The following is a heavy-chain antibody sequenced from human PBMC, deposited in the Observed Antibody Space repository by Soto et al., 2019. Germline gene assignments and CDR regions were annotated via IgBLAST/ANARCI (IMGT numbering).Heavy chain of an antibody. J-gene: IGHJ6*02. V-gene: IGHV3-30*18. CDR3: AKAGPLVVVPAASYYYGMDV. Sequence: PGESLRLSCAASAFTFSSYGMHWVRQAPGKGLEWVAVISYDGSNKYYADSVKGRFTISRDNSKNTLYLQMNSLRAEDTGVYYCAKAGPLVVVPAASYYYGMDVWGQGTTVTVSS. D-gene: IGHD2-2*01. CDR2: ISYDGSNK. CDR1: AFTFSSYG.